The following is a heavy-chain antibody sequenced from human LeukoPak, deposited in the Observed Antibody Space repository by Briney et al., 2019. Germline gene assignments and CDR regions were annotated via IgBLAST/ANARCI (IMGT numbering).Heavy chain of an antibody. D-gene: IGHD5-12*01. CDR1: GFTFSDYY. CDR3: ARERGNSGYAVDY. J-gene: IGHJ4*02. CDR2: ISTSGRHT. Sequence: GGSLGLTCAASGFTFSDYYMSWIRQAPGKGLEWVSYISTSGRHTNYADSVKGRFTISRDNAKKSLSLQMNSLRAEDTAVYYCARERGNSGYAVDYWGQGTLVAVSS. V-gene: IGHV3-11*05.